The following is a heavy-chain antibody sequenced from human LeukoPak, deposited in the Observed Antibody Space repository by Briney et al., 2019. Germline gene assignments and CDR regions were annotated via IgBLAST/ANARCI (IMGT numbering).Heavy chain of an antibody. J-gene: IGHJ4*02. V-gene: IGHV4-34*01. D-gene: IGHD3-16*01. CDR2: INHSGTT. CDR1: GGSFSGDY. CDR3: ARGRSYVWGSYNRPIDY. Sequence: SETLSLTCAVYGGSFSGDYWSWIRQPPGKGLEWIGEINHSGTTNYNTPLKSRGIISVDTSKKQFSLKVSSVTAADTAVYYCARGRSYVWGSYNRPIDYWGQGTLVTVSS.